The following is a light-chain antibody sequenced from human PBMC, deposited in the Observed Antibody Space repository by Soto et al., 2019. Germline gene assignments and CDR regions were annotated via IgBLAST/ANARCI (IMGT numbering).Light chain of an antibody. CDR2: GAS. CDR3: QQYGSSPLIT. V-gene: IGKV3-20*01. CDR1: QSVSSSY. J-gene: IGKJ5*01. Sequence: EIVLTQSPGTLSLSPGERATLSCRASQSVSSSYLAWYQRKPGQAPRLLIYGASSRATGIPDRFSGGGSGTDFTLTISRLEPEDFAVYYCQQYGSSPLITFGQGTRLEIK.